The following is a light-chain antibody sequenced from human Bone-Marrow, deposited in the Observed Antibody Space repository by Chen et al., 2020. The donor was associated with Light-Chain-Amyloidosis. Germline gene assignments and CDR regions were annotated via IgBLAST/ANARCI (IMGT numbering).Light chain of an antibody. CDR3: QSADSSGTYEVI. CDR2: RDT. V-gene: IGLV3-25*03. CDR1: DLPTKY. J-gene: IGLJ2*01. Sequence: SYELTQPPSVSVPPGQTARITCSGDDLPTKYAYWYQQKPGQAPVLVIHRDTERPSGISERFSGSSSGPTATLTISGVQAEDEADYHCQSADSSGTYEVIFGGGTKLTVL.